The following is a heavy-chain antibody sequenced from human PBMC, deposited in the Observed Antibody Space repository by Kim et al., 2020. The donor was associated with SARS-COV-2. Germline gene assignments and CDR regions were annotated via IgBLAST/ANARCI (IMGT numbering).Heavy chain of an antibody. CDR3: ASYIVVVPAATVYYFDY. D-gene: IGHD2-2*01. J-gene: IGHJ4*02. Sequence: LKGRVTISVDTSKNQFSLKLSSVTAADTAVYYCASYIVVVPAATVYYFDYWGQGTLVTVSS. V-gene: IGHV4-39*01.